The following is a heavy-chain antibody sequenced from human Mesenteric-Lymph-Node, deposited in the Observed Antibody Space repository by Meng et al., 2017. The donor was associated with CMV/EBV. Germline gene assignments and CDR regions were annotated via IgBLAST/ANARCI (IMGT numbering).Heavy chain of an antibody. V-gene: IGHV4-34*01. CDR2: INHSGST. J-gene: IGHJ5*02. Sequence: SETLSLTCAVYGGSFSGYYWSWIRQPPGKGLEWIGEINHSGSTNYNPSLKSRVTISVDTSKNQFSLKLSSVTAADTAVYYCARGRGQLGFNWFDPWGQGALVTVSS. CDR1: GGSFSGYY. D-gene: IGHD6-6*01. CDR3: ARGRGQLGFNWFDP.